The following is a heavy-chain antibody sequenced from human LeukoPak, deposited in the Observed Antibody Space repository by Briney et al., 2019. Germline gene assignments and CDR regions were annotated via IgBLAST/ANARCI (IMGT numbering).Heavy chain of an antibody. J-gene: IGHJ4*02. V-gene: IGHV1-46*01. CDR2: INLTGGIT. CDR3: ARAPWIQLFFFDY. D-gene: IGHD5-18*01. Sequence: GASVKVSCKASGYTFSSYYLHWVRQAPGQGLEWIGIINLTGGITRFAQKFQGRVSMTRDTSTSTVYMELSSLRSEDTAVYYCARAPWIQLFFFDYWGQGTLATVSS. CDR1: GYTFSSYY.